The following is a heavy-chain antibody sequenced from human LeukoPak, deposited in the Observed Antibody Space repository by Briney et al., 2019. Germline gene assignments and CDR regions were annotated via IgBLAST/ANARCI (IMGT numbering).Heavy chain of an antibody. CDR1: GYTFTSYG. V-gene: IGHV1-18*01. CDR3: ARDGLHYYDSSGYYRNYYYYGMDV. J-gene: IGHJ6*02. D-gene: IGHD3-22*01. Sequence: ASVKVSCKASGYTFTSYGISWVRQAPGQGLEWMGWISAYNGNTNYAQKLRGRVTMTTDTSTSTAYMELRSLRSDDTAVYYCARDGLHYYDSSGYYRNYYYYGMDVWGQGTTVTVSS. CDR2: ISAYNGNT.